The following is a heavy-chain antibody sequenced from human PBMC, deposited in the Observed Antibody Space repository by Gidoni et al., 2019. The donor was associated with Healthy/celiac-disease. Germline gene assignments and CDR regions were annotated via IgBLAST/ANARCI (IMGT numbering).Heavy chain of an antibody. CDR1: GFSFSSYS. D-gene: IGHD2-15*01. V-gene: IGHV3-21*01. J-gene: IGHJ3*02. CDR3: ARGWGGLSDIVVVAAATGFRDAFDI. CDR2: ISSSSKYM. Sequence: EVQLVESGGGLVKPGGSLRLSCAASGFSFSSYSMNWVRQAPGKGLEWVSSISSSSKYMYYADSVKGRLTISRDNAENALYLQMNSLRDEDTAVYYCARGWGGLSDIVVVAAATGFRDAFDIWGQGTMVTVSS.